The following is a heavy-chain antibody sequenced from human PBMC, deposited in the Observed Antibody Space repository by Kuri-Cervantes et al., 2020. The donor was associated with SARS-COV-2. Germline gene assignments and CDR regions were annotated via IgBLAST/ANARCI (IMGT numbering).Heavy chain of an antibody. CDR1: GFTFSSYA. V-gene: IGHV3-7*01. Sequence: GESLKISCAASGFTFSSYAMSWVRQAPGKGLEWVANIKQDGSEKYYVDSVKGRFTISRDNAKNSLYLQMNSLRAEDTAVYYCAGGITGDGDYWGQGTLVTVSS. J-gene: IGHJ4*02. CDR3: AGGITGDGDY. CDR2: IKQDGSEK. D-gene: IGHD7-27*01.